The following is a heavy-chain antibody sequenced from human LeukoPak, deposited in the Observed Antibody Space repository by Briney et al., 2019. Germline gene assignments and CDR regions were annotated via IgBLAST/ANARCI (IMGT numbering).Heavy chain of an antibody. V-gene: IGHV3-30*18. CDR2: ISYDGSNK. Sequence: GGSLRLSCAASGLTFSSSAFSWVRQAPGKGLEWVAVISYDGSNKYYAGSVKGRFTISRDNSKNTLYLQMNSLRAEDTAVYYCAKFGDSSGSDYWGQGTLVTVSS. CDR1: GLTFSSSA. D-gene: IGHD3-22*01. CDR3: AKFGDSSGSDY. J-gene: IGHJ4*02.